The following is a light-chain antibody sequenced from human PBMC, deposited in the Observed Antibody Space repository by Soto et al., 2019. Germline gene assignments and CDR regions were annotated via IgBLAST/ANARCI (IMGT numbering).Light chain of an antibody. V-gene: IGLV2-14*01. J-gene: IGLJ1*01. CDR2: QAT. Sequence: QSVLTQPASVSGSLGQSITISCTGTTRDIAGYNYISWYQPLPGKAPKLMIYQATIRPSGISNRFSGSKSGNTASLTISGLQAEDDADYYCTSFSSSTSLYVFGTGTKVTVL. CDR3: TSFSSSTSLYV. CDR1: TRDIAGYNY.